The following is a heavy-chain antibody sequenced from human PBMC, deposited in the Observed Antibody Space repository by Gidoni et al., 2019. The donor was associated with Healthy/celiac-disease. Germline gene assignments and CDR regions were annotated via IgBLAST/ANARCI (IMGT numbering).Heavy chain of an antibody. V-gene: IGHV3-15*01. CDR2: IKSKTDGGTT. CDR3: TTDAESTAGTFDY. D-gene: IGHD6-13*01. Sequence: DELEWVGRIKSKTDGGTTDYAAPVKGRFTISRDDSKNTLYLQMNSLKTEDTAVYYCTTDAESTAGTFDYWGQGTLVTVSS. J-gene: IGHJ4*02.